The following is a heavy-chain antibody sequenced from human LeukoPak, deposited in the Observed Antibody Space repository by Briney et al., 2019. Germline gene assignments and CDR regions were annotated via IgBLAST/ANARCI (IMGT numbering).Heavy chain of an antibody. CDR2: IYSGGST. D-gene: IGHD3-22*01. CDR1: GLTVSSNY. V-gene: IGHV3-53*01. Sequence: PGGSLRLSCAASGLTVSSNYMSWVRQAPGKGLEWVSVIYSGGSTYYADSVKGRFTISRDSSKNTLYLQMNSLRAEDTAVYYCASPQIHYYDSSGYWYYFDYWGQGTLVTVSS. J-gene: IGHJ4*02. CDR3: ASPQIHYYDSSGYWYYFDY.